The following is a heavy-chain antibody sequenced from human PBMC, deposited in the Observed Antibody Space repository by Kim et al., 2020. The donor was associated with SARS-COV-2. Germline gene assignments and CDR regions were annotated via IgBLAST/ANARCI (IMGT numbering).Heavy chain of an antibody. CDR3: ARDFRGYSYGLYYYYYYGMDV. J-gene: IGHJ6*02. Sequence: SVKVSCKASGGTFSSYAISWVRQAPGRGLEWMGGIIPIFGTANYAQKFQGRVTITADESTSTAYMELSSLRSEDTAVYYCARDFRGYSYGLYYYYYYGMDVWGQGTTVTVSS. D-gene: IGHD5-18*01. CDR2: IIPIFGTA. CDR1: GGTFSSYA. V-gene: IGHV1-69*13.